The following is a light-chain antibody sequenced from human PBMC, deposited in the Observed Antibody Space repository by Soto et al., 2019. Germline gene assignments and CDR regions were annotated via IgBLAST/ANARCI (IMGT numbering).Light chain of an antibody. CDR3: QQYHNWPVT. Sequence: EIVMTQSPAILSVSPGESATLSSRASQSISGNLAWYQQKPGQAPRLLIYAASVRATGIPARFSGSGSGTEFTLTISSLQSDDFAVYSCQQYHNWPVTFGPGTKVDI. CDR1: QSISGN. CDR2: AAS. J-gene: IGKJ3*01. V-gene: IGKV3-15*01.